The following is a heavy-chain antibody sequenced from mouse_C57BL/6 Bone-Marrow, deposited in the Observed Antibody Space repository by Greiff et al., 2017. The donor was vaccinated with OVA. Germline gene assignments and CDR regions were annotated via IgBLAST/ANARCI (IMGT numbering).Heavy chain of an antibody. Sequence: VQLQQSGAELVRPGASVKLSCTASGFNITDYYMHWVKQRPEQGLEWIGRIDPEDGDTEYAPKFQGKATMTADTSSNTAYLQLSSLTSEDTAVYYCTQGDDGVRAMDDWGQGTSVTVSS. CDR2: IDPEDGDT. CDR1: GFNITDYY. V-gene: IGHV14-1*01. J-gene: IGHJ4*01. CDR3: TQGDDGVRAMDD. D-gene: IGHD1-1*01.